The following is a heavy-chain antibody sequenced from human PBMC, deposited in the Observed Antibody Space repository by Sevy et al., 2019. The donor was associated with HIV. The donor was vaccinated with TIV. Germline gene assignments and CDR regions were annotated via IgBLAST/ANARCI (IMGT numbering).Heavy chain of an antibody. CDR3: AGSYYNFWNGYYNPFDS. V-gene: IGHV4-39*01. CDR1: GDSISSNNYY. CDR2: VYYTGTT. Sequence: SETLSLTCAVSGDSISSNNYYWGWIRQSPGKGLESIGIVYYTGTTYYYPSLKSRVTISVDTSKSQFSLRLSSVTAADTAVYFCAGSYYNFWNGYYNPFDSWGQGTLVTVSS. J-gene: IGHJ4*02. D-gene: IGHD3-3*01.